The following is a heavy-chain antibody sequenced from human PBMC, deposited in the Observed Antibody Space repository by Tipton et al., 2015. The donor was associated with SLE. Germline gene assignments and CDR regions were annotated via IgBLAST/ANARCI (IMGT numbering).Heavy chain of an antibody. CDR2: INHGRSA. CDR3: ARGVRYYASVTFPYFYYFMDV. Sequence: TLSLTCAVFGGSFSDYYWTWIRQPPGEGLQWIGDINHGRSANYNPSLKSRVTISLDTSKNQFSLSLSSVTAADTAVYYCARGVRYYASVTFPYFYYFMDVWGKGTTVTVSS. V-gene: IGHV4-34*01. CDR1: GGSFSDYY. D-gene: IGHD4-17*01. J-gene: IGHJ6*03.